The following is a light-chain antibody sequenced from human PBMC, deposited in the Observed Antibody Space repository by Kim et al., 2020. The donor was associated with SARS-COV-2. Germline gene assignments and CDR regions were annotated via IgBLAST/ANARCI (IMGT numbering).Light chain of an antibody. J-gene: IGKJ2*01. Sequence: LTPGERATLSCRASQSVSSYLAWYQQKPGQAPRLLIYDASNRATGIPARFSGSGSGTDFTLTISSLEPEDFAVYYCQQRSNWPPYTFGQGTKLEI. CDR3: QQRSNWPPYT. CDR1: QSVSSY. CDR2: DAS. V-gene: IGKV3-11*01.